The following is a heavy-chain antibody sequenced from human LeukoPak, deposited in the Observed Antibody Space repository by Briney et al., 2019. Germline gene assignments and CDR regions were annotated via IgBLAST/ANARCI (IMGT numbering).Heavy chain of an antibody. Sequence: GASVKVSCKVSGYTLTELSMHWVRQAPGKGLEWMGGFDPEDGETIYAQKFQGRVTMTTDTSTSTAYMELRSLRPDDTAVYYCARGVYKGWELLSHYYYYMDVWGKGTTVTISS. D-gene: IGHD1-26*01. V-gene: IGHV1-24*01. CDR1: GYTLTELS. CDR2: FDPEDGET. CDR3: ARGVYKGWELLSHYYYYMDV. J-gene: IGHJ6*03.